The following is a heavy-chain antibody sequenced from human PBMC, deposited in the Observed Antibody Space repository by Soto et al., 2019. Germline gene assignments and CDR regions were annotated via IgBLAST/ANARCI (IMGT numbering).Heavy chain of an antibody. D-gene: IGHD2-2*01. V-gene: IGHV4-34*01. CDR2: INHSGST. Sequence: PSETLSLTCAVYGGSFSAYYWSWIRQPPGKGLEWIGEINHSGSTNYNPSLKSRVTISVDTSKNQFSLKLSSVTAADTAVYYCARGPLGYCSSTSCYYYYYYGMDVWGQGTTVTVSS. J-gene: IGHJ6*02. CDR3: ARGPLGYCSSTSCYYYYYYGMDV. CDR1: GGSFSAYY.